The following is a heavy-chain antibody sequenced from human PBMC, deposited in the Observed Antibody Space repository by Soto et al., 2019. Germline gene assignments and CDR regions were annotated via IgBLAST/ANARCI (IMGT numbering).Heavy chain of an antibody. J-gene: IGHJ4*02. V-gene: IGHV3-23*01. CDR3: AKLGTMGGFDS. Sequence: EVQLLESGGGLVQPGGSLRLSCAASGFTFSSFAMSWVRQAPGKGLEWLAGITFRGDYTYYADTVKGRFTLSRDNSRDRLDREMNSLQVEDTALYYCAKLGTMGGFDSWGQGTLLTVSS. CDR2: ITFRGDYT. CDR1: GFTFSSFA. D-gene: IGHD3-10*01.